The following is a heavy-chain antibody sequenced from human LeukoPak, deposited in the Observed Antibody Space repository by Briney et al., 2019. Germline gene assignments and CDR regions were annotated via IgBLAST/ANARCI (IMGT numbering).Heavy chain of an antibody. J-gene: IGHJ4*02. CDR1: GGSFSGYY. CDR2: INHSGST. Sequence: SETLSLTCAVYGGSFSGYYWSWIRQPPGKGMGWIGEINHSGSTNYNPSLKSRVTISLDTSKNQFSLKLSSVTAADTAVYYCARGRPNDYWGQGTLVTVSS. V-gene: IGHV4-34*01. CDR3: ARGRPNDY.